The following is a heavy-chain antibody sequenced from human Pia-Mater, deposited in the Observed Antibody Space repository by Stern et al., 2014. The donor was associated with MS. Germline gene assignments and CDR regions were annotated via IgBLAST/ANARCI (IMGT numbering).Heavy chain of an antibody. D-gene: IGHD3-16*01. V-gene: IGHV3-7*01. CDR2: IKQDGSEK. CDR3: ARDLIYTGGSDY. J-gene: IGHJ4*02. Sequence: EVQLVESGGGLVQPGGSLRLSCAASGFTFSSYWVGWVRQAPGQGLEWVANIKQDGSEKYYVDSVKGRFTISRDNAKNSLYLQMNSLRAEDTAVYYCARDLIYTGGSDYWGQGNLVTVSS. CDR1: GFTFSSYW.